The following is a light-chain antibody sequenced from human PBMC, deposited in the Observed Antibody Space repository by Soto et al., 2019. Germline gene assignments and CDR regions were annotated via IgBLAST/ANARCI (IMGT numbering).Light chain of an antibody. V-gene: IGKV1-5*01. Sequence: QVTQSPPTLSASVGDRVTITCRAIQTISTWMAWYQQKPGKDPKLLVYDASTLQSGVASRFSGSGSGTEFTLIISGLQPDDSATYYCQQYTNTNNPWMFGQGTKVDIK. CDR2: DAS. CDR3: QQYTNTNNPWM. J-gene: IGKJ1*01. CDR1: QTISTW.